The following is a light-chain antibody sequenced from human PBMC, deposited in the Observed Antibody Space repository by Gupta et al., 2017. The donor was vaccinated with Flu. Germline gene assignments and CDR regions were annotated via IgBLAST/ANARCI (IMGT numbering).Light chain of an antibody. J-gene: IGKJ2*03. CDR3: PESYSPRYS. CDR1: QSISSY. CDR2: AAA. V-gene: IGKV1-39*01. Sequence: DIQMTQSPSSLSAPVGDRVTITCRASQSISSYLNWYQQKPGQAPKFLIYAAASLQSGVPPRVRGRGSGTDFTLTIRSLQPEDFSTYYFPESYSPRYSFGQGTKLEIK.